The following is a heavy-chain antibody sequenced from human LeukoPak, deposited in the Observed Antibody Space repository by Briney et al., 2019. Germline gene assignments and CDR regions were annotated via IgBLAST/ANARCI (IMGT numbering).Heavy chain of an antibody. CDR3: ARQGSDNHFDS. V-gene: IGHV4-4*07. CDR1: NDYVKDYY. J-gene: IGHJ4*02. D-gene: IGHD1-14*01. CDR2: VSQWNT. Sequence: SETLSLTCTLSNDYVKDYYWSWIRQPAGKGLEWIGRVSQWNTNYNPSLKSRVSMSVQASRNQFSLRLNSATAADTAVYYCARQGSDNHFDSWGPGTLVTVSP.